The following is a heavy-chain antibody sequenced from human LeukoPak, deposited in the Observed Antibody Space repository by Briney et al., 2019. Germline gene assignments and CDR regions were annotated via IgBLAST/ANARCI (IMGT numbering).Heavy chain of an antibody. Sequence: ASVKVSCKASGYTFTSYYMHWVRQAPGQGLEWMGIINPSGGSTSYAQKLQGRVTMTTDTSTSTAYMELRSLRSDDTAVYYCARASVAGIDYWGQGTLVTVSS. J-gene: IGHJ4*02. CDR1: GYTFTSYY. V-gene: IGHV1-46*01. CDR2: INPSGGST. D-gene: IGHD6-19*01. CDR3: ARASVAGIDY.